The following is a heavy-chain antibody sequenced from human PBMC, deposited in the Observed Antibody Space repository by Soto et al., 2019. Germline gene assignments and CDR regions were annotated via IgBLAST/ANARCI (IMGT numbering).Heavy chain of an antibody. Sequence: GSLRLSCAASGFMFNNYAMSCVRQAPGKGLEWVSTVSVSGGTTYYADSLKGRFTISRDNSKKTVYLQMNRLRADDTAIYYCAKGLYYYDSSGYRLFDYWGQGTLVTVSS. J-gene: IGHJ4*02. CDR1: GFMFNNYA. D-gene: IGHD3-22*01. CDR2: VSVSGGTT. V-gene: IGHV3-23*01. CDR3: AKGLYYYDSSGYRLFDY.